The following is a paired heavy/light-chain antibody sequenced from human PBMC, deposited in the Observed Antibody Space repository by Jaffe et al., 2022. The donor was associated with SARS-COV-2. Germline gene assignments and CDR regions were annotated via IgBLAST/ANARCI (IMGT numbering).Light chain of an antibody. CDR3: VLYMGSGTHWV. CDR1: SGSVSTSYY. J-gene: IGLJ3*02. CDR2: NTN. V-gene: IGLV8-61*01. Sequence: QTVVTQEPSFSVSPGGTVTLTCGLSSGSVSTSYYPSWYQQTPGQAPRTLIYNTNTRSSGVPDRFSGSILGNKAALTITGAQADDESDYYCVLYMGSGTHWVFGGGTKLTVL.
Heavy chain of an antibody. CDR2: ISAYNGNT. D-gene: IGHD2-2*01. CDR3: ARDNRYCSSTSCSNPDY. J-gene: IGHJ4*02. Sequence: QVQLVQSGAEVKKPGASVKVSCKASGYTYTSYGISWVRQAPGQGLEWMGWISAYNGNTNYAQKLQGRVTMTRDTATNTAYMELRSLRSGDTAVYYCARDNRYCSSTSCSNPDYWGQGTLVTVSS. CDR1: GYTYTSYG. V-gene: IGHV1-18*01.